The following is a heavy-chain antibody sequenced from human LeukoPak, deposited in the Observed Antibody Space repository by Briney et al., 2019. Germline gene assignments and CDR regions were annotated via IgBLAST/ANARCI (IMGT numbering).Heavy chain of an antibody. D-gene: IGHD6-19*01. J-gene: IGHJ4*02. Sequence: PGGPLRLSCAASGFTFSSYWMHWVRQAPGKGLVWVSRINSDGSSTSYADSVKGRFTISRDNAKNTLYLQMNSLRAEDTAVYYCARGPGWQWPDYWGQGTLVTVSS. CDR1: GFTFSSYW. CDR3: ARGPGWQWPDY. CDR2: INSDGSST. V-gene: IGHV3-74*01.